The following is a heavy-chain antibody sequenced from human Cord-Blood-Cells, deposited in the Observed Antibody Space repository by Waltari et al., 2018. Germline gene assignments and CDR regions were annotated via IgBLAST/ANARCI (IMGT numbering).Heavy chain of an antibody. CDR3: ARAYSNWFDP. J-gene: IGHJ5*02. Sequence: QVQLQESGPGLVKPSETLSLTCTVSGYSISSGYYWGWIRQPPGKGLEWIGSIYHSGSTYHNPSLKSRVTISVDTSKNQFSLKLSSVTAADTAVYYCARAYSNWFDPWGQGTLVTVSS. CDR2: IYHSGST. V-gene: IGHV4-38-2*02. D-gene: IGHD4-4*01. CDR1: GYSISSGYY.